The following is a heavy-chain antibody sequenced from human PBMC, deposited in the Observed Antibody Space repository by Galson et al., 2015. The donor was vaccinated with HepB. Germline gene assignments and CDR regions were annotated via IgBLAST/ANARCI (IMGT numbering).Heavy chain of an antibody. Sequence: SLRLSCAASGFTFNNYWMHWVRQAPGKGLVWVSRIDNDGTGTDYGDSVKGRFTISRDNAKNTLYLVMSSLRADDTAVCFCARRQCIGASCYLDSWGQGTLVTVSS. J-gene: IGHJ4*02. CDR1: GFTFNNYW. V-gene: IGHV3-74*01. CDR3: ARRQCIGASCYLDS. CDR2: IDNDGTGT. D-gene: IGHD4/OR15-4a*01.